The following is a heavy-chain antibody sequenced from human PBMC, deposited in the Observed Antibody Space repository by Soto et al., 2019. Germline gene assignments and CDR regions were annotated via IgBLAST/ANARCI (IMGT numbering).Heavy chain of an antibody. V-gene: IGHV3-23*01. J-gene: IGHJ4*02. CDR3: AKDPMVRDCSGGTCSFDY. CDR1: GFTFSSFA. D-gene: IGHD2-15*01. CDR2: ISTSGATT. Sequence: EVQLLESGGGLVQPGGSLRLSCAASGFTFSSFAMSWVRQAPGKGLEWVSAISTSGATTYYADSVKGRFTISRDNSKNTLCLRMNTLTADDTAVYYCAKDPMVRDCSGGTCSFDYWGQGTLVTVSS.